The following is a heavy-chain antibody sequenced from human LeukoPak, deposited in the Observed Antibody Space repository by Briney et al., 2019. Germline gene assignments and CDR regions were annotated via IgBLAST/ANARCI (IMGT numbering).Heavy chain of an antibody. J-gene: IGHJ3*02. CDR3: AREVVAATPPIDAFDI. CDR2: IYYSGST. CDR1: GGSISSYY. D-gene: IGHD2-15*01. Sequence: PSETLSLTCTVSGGSISSYYWSWIRQPPGKGLEWIGYIYYSGSTNYNPSLKSRVTISVDTSKNQFSLKLSSVTAADTAVYYCAREVVAATPPIDAFDIWGQGTMVTVSS. V-gene: IGHV4-59*01.